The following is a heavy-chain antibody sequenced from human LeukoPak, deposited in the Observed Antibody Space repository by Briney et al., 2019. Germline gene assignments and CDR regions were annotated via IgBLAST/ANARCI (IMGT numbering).Heavy chain of an antibody. D-gene: IGHD3-16*01. J-gene: IGHJ4*02. CDR3: ARDRIGGEEY. V-gene: IGHV3-7*01. CDR1: GFTFSSHW. CDR2: IKEDGSEK. Sequence: PGGSLRLSCAASGFTFSSHWMNWVRQAPGKGLEWVANIKEDGSEKDYVDSVKGRFTISRDNAKNSLYLQMDSLRAEDTAVYYCARDRIGGEEYWGQGTLFTVSS.